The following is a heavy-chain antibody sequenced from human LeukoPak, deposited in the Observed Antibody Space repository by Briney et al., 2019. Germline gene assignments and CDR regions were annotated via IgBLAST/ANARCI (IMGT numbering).Heavy chain of an antibody. CDR3: ARDLEMATTLYWYFDL. CDR1: GGSFNNYA. Sequence: ASVKVSCKASGGSFNNYAISWVRQAPGQGLEWMGRIIPIFGIANSAQKFQGRVTNTADKSTNTAYMELSSLRSEDTAVYYCARDLEMATTLYWYFDLWGRGTLVTVSS. V-gene: IGHV1-69*04. D-gene: IGHD5-24*01. CDR2: IIPIFGIA. J-gene: IGHJ2*01.